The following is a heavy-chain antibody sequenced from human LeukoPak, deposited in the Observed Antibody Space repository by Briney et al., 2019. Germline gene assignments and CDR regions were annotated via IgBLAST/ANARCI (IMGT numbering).Heavy chain of an antibody. CDR2: ISGSSGNT. Sequence: GGSLRLSCAASRFAFSSYAMTWVRQAPGKGLEGVSPISGSSGNTYYADSVKGGFTISRDNSKNTLYLQINSLRADDTAVYYCANQQWLYFRRAFDIWGQGTMVTVSS. V-gene: IGHV3-23*01. CDR1: RFAFSSYA. CDR3: ANQQWLYFRRAFDI. J-gene: IGHJ3*02. D-gene: IGHD6-19*01.